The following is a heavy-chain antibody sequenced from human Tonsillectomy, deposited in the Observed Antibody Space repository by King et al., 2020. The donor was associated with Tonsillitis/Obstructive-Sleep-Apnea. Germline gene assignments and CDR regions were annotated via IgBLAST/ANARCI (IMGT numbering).Heavy chain of an antibody. CDR1: GFTFSNAW. J-gene: IGHJ6*03. Sequence: VQLVESGGGLVKPGGSLRLSCAASGFTFSNAWMSWVRQAPGKGLEWVGRIKSKTDGGTTDYAAPVKGRFTISRDDSKNTMYLQMNSLKTEDTAMNYCTTGQQWLVPLYYYYYMDVWGKGTTVTVSS. D-gene: IGHD6-19*01. CDR3: TTGQQWLVPLYYYYYMDV. V-gene: IGHV3-15*01. CDR2: IKSKTDGGTT.